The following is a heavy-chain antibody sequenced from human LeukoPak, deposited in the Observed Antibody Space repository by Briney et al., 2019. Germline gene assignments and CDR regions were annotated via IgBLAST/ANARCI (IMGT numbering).Heavy chain of an antibody. J-gene: IGHJ5*02. CDR3: ARWYYDFWSGYYTSWFDP. D-gene: IGHD3-3*01. Sequence: SETLSLTCTVSGGSISSYYWSWIRQPAGKGLEWLGRIYTSGSTNYNPSLKSRVTISVDTSKNQFSLKLSSVTAADTAVYYCARWYYDFWSGYYTSWFDPWGQGTLVTVSS. V-gene: IGHV4-4*07. CDR1: GGSISSYY. CDR2: IYTSGST.